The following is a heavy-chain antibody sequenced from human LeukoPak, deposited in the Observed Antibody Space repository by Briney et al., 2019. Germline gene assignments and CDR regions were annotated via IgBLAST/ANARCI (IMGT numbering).Heavy chain of an antibody. V-gene: IGHV3-74*01. CDR1: GFTFSNYW. J-gene: IGHJ4*02. Sequence: PGGSLRLSCAASGFTFSNYWMHWVRQAPGKGLVWVSRINSDESSTRYADSVKGRFTISRDNAKNTVYLQMNSLRAEDTAVYYCARDSWFGESIDYWGQGTLVTVSS. D-gene: IGHD3-10*01. CDR2: INSDESST. CDR3: ARDSWFGESIDY.